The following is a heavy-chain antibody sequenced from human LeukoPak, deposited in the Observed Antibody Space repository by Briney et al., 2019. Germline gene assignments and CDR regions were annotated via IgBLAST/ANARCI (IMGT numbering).Heavy chain of an antibody. V-gene: IGHV5-51*01. D-gene: IGHD6-19*01. Sequence: GESLKISCKGSGYSFTSYLIGWVRQMPGKGLEGMGIIYHGDSDTRYSPSFQAQVTISADKPISTAYLKWSRLKPSDTLIYYCARHGGAVADYWGQGTLVTVSS. CDR2: IYHGDSDT. J-gene: IGHJ4*02. CDR3: ARHGGAVADY. CDR1: GYSFTSYL.